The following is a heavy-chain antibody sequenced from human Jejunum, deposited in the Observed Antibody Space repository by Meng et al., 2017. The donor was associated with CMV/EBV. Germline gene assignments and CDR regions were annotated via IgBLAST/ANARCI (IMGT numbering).Heavy chain of an antibody. CDR2: LGGSDANT. D-gene: IGHD2-15*01. CDR3: AREVVAATRLDP. V-gene: IGHV3-23*01. J-gene: IGHJ5*02. Sequence: EVQLLDSGVGLVQRGGSLSVSCAASGFTLNNYAMCWVRHAPGKGLEWVSALGGSDANTYYADSVKGRFIISRDNSKNTLYLQMNSLRVDDTAVYYCAREVVAATRLDPWGQGTLVTVSA. CDR1: GFTLNNYA.